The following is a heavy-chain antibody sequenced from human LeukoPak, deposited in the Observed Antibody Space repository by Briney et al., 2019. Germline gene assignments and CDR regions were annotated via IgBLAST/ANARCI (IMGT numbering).Heavy chain of an antibody. CDR3: ARGDGDYSYYYYIDV. D-gene: IGHD4-17*01. CDR2: ISSSGSTI. CDR1: EFTFNTYS. V-gene: IGHV3-48*04. Sequence: GGSLRLSCAASEFTFNTYSMNWVRQAPGKGLEWVSYISSSGSTIYYADSVKGRFTISRDNAKNSLYLQMNSLRAEDTAVYYCARGDGDYSYYYYIDVWGKGTTVTISS. J-gene: IGHJ6*03.